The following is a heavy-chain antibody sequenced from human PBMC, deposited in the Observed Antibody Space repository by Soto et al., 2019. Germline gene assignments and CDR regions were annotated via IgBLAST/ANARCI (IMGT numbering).Heavy chain of an antibody. V-gene: IGHV3-30*18. CDR3: AKILRLAPVTPPYYYYYGMDV. Sequence: PGGSLRLSCAASGFTFSSYGMHWVRQAPGKGLEWVAVISYDGSNKYYADSVKGRFTISRDNSKNTLYLQMNSLRAEDTAVYYCAKILRLAPVTPPYYYYYGMDVWGQGTTVTVSS. CDR2: ISYDGSNK. J-gene: IGHJ6*02. D-gene: IGHD4-4*01. CDR1: GFTFSSYG.